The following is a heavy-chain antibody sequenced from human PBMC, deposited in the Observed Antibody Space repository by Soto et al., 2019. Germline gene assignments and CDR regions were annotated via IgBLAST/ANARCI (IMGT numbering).Heavy chain of an antibody. CDR2: IYPGDSET. V-gene: IGHV5-51*01. J-gene: IGHJ6*02. CDR1: GYSCTSYG. CDR3: ARHVVTAIPVPCGMDV. D-gene: IGHD2-21*02. Sequence: GESLKICCKGFGYSCTSYGIGGVRQMTGKGLEWMGIIYPGDSETRYSPSFQGQVIISADKPISTANLQWSGVRASHTAMYYCARHVVTAIPVPCGMDVGGQGTTVPVSS.